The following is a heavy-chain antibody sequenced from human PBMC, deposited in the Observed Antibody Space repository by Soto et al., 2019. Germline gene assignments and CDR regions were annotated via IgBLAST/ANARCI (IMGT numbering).Heavy chain of an antibody. J-gene: IGHJ4*02. CDR1: GGTFSSYS. Sequence: QVQLVQSGAEVKKPGSSVNVSCKASGGTFSSYSINWVRQAPGQGLEWMGEIIPIFGTANYAQKFQGRVTITADESTSTAYMELSSLRSEDTAVYYCARDGGRHSGGIDYWDQGTLVTVSS. CDR3: ARDGGRHSGGIDY. D-gene: IGHD1-26*01. CDR2: IIPIFGTA. V-gene: IGHV1-69*01.